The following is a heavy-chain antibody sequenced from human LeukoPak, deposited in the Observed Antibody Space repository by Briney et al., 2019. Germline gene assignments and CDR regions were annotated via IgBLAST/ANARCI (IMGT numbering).Heavy chain of an antibody. V-gene: IGHV3-7*03. J-gene: IGHJ4*02. CDR3: ARAYDCSSTSCYDLARWYYFDY. CDR1: GFTFSSYW. CDR2: IKQDGSEK. Sequence: GGSPRLSCAASGFTFSSYWMSWVRQAPGKGLEWVANIKQDGSEKYYVDSVKGRFTISRDNAKNSLYLQMNSLRAEDTAVYYCARAYDCSSTSCYDLARWYYFDYWGQGTLVTVSS. D-gene: IGHD2-2*01.